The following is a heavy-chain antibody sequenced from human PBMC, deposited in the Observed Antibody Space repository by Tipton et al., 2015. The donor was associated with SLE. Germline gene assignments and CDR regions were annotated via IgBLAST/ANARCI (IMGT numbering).Heavy chain of an antibody. CDR3: ARELMVVRGLSRRDAFDI. Sequence: LSLTCTVSGGSIRSGGHYWSWIRHRPGKGLDWIGYTSYSGGTNSNPSLRSRVTISIDMSKNQFSLTLSSVTAADTAVYYCARELMVVRGLSRRDAFDIWGQGAMVTVSS. D-gene: IGHD3-10*01. J-gene: IGHJ3*02. CDR2: TSYSGGT. V-gene: IGHV4-61*08. CDR1: GGSIRSGGHY.